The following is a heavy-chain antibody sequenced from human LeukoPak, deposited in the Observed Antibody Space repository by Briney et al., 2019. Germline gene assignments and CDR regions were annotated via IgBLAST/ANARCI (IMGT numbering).Heavy chain of an antibody. CDR2: ISAHNGNT. V-gene: IGHV1-18*01. CDR3: ARGITMVRGVIADTYYYYYGMDV. CDR1: GYTFTSYG. J-gene: IGHJ6*02. Sequence: ASVKVSCKASGYTFTSYGISWVRQAPGQGLEWMGWISAHNGNTNYAQKLQGRVTMTTDTSTSTAYMELRSLRSDDTAVYYCARGITMVRGVIADTYYYYYGMDVWGQGTTVTVSS. D-gene: IGHD3-10*01.